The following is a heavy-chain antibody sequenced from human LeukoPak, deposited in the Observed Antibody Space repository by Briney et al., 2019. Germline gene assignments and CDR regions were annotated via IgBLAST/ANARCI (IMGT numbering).Heavy chain of an antibody. Sequence: SETLSLTCAVYGGSFSGYYWSWNRQPPGKGLEWIGEINHSGSTNYNPSLKSRVTISVDTSKNQFSLKLSSVTAADTAVYYCARWDIVVVPAARARFDPWGQGTLVTVSS. J-gene: IGHJ5*02. CDR2: INHSGST. CDR3: ARWDIVVVPAARARFDP. D-gene: IGHD2-2*01. V-gene: IGHV4-34*01. CDR1: GGSFSGYY.